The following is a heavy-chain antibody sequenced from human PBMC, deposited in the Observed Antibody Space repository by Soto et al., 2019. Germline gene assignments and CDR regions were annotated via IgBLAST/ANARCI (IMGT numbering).Heavy chain of an antibody. J-gene: IGHJ6*02. CDR2: IWYDGSNK. CDR1: GFTFSSYG. V-gene: IGHV3-33*01. Sequence: ESGGGVVQPGRSLRLSCAASGFTFSSYGMHWVRQAPGKGLEWVAVIWYDGSNKYYADSVKGRFTISRDNSKNTLYLQMNSLRAEDTAVYYCARVLRGYYYYGMDVWGQGTTVTVSS. D-gene: IGHD3-10*01. CDR3: ARVLRGYYYYGMDV.